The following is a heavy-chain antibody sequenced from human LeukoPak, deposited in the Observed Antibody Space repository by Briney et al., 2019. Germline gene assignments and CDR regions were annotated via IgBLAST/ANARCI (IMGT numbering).Heavy chain of an antibody. Sequence: PSETPSLTCTVSGGSISSYYWNWIRQPPGKGLEWIGYIYYSGSTNYNPSLKSRVIISVDTSKSQFSLRLSSVTAADTAVYYCARGRGAHNFDYWGQGTLVTVSS. CDR2: IYYSGST. CDR3: ARGRGAHNFDY. CDR1: GGSISSYY. V-gene: IGHV4-59*01. J-gene: IGHJ4*02.